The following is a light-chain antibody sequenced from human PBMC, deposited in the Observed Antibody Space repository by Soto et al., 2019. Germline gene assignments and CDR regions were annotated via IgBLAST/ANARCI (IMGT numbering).Light chain of an antibody. J-gene: IGKJ1*01. V-gene: IGKV3-15*01. CDR1: QSVSSN. Sequence: EIVMTQSPATLSVSPGERATLSCRASQSVSSNLAWYQQKPGQAPRLLIYGASTRATGIPARFSGSGSGTEFTLTISSLQSQDFAVYYCQQYNNWPPVTFGQGPKVDIK. CDR3: QQYNNWPPVT. CDR2: GAS.